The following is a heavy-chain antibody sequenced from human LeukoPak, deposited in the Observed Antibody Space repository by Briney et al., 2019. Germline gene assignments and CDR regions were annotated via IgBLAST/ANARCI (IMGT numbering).Heavy chain of an antibody. CDR3: ARATQYCSSTSCYLGYNWFDP. CDR2: TYYRSKWYN. J-gene: IGHJ5*02. Sequence: SQTLSLTCAISGDSVSSNSAAWNWIRQSPSRGLEWLGRTYYRSKWYNDYAVSVKSRITINPDTSKNQFSLQLNSVTPEDTAVCYCARATQYCSSTSCYLGYNWFDPWGQGTLVTVSS. V-gene: IGHV6-1*01. CDR1: GDSVSSNSAA. D-gene: IGHD2-2*01.